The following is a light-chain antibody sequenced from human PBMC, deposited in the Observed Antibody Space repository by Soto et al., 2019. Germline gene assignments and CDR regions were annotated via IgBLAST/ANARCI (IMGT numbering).Light chain of an antibody. J-gene: IGLJ3*02. CDR1: SSNIGNNN. CDR2: SND. CDR3: TPWNDGLNGGV. Sequence: QSVLTQPPSASGTPGQRVTISCSGSSSNIGNNNVNWYQQLPRTAPKLLIYSNDQRPSGVPDRFSGSKSGTSASLAISGLQCEDGGDYDCTPWNDGLNGGVFGGGTQLP. V-gene: IGLV1-44*01.